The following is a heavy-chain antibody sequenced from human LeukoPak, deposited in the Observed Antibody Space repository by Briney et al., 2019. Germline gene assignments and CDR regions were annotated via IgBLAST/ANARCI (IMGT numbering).Heavy chain of an antibody. CDR3: ARVHLGQLLYWYFDL. J-gene: IGHJ2*01. CDR2: THYSGTT. V-gene: IGHV4-59*01. Sequence: SETLSLTCAVSDGFISTFYWSWLPQPPGKGLVGIGYTHYSGTTYDHTSLNSRLTLSVNTHKPQYSDDLTPVPAADTAIYSCARVHLGQLLYWYFDLWGRGTLVTVSS. CDR1: DGFISTFY. D-gene: IGHD4-23*01.